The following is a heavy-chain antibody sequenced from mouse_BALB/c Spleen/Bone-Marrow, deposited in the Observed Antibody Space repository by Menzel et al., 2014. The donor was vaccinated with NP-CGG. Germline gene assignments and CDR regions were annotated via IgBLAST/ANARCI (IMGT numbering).Heavy chain of an antibody. CDR2: ISSGSSTI. J-gene: IGHJ2*01. CDR3: ARSGSSSGYFDY. CDR1: GFTFSSFG. V-gene: IGHV5-17*02. Sequence: EVHLVESGGGLVQPGRSRKLSCAASGFTFSSFGMHWVRQAPEKGLEWVAYISSGSSTIYYADTVMGRFTISRDNPKNTLFLQMTSLRSEDTDMYYCARSGSSSGYFDYWGQGTTLTVSS. D-gene: IGHD1-1*01.